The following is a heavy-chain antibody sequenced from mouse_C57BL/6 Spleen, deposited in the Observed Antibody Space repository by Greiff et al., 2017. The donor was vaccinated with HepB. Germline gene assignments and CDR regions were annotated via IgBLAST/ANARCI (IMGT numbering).Heavy chain of an antibody. CDR1: GYTFTSYW. J-gene: IGHJ4*01. V-gene: IGHV1-55*01. D-gene: IGHD2-5*01. Sequence: VQLQQSGAELVKPGASVKMSCKASGYTFTSYWITWVKQRPGQGLEWIGDIYPGSGSTNYNEKFKSKATLTVDTSSSTAYMQLSSLTSEDSAVYYCARRDYYSNYYYYAMDYWGQGTSVTVSS. CDR3: ARRDYYSNYYYYAMDY. CDR2: IYPGSGST.